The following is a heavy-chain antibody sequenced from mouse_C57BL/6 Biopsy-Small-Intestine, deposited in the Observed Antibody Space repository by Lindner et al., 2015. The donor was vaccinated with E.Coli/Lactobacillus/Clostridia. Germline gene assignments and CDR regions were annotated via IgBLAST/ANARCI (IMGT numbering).Heavy chain of an antibody. CDR2: FDSEDGET. Sequence: SVKVSCKVYGYSLSELSMHWVRQAPGKGLEWMGGFDSEDGETIYAQKFQGRVTMTVDTFTDTAYMELSSLRSEDTAVYYCATEWFGELLRFDPWGQGTLVTVSS. D-gene: IGHD1-1*01. CDR3: ATEWFGELLRFDP. V-gene: IGHV1-18*01. CDR1: GYSLSELS. J-gene: IGHJ4*01.